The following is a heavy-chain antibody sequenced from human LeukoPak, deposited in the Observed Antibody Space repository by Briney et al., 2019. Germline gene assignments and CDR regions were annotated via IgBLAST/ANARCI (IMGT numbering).Heavy chain of an antibody. D-gene: IGHD3-16*01. V-gene: IGHV1-69*13. CDR1: GATFSSYA. Sequence: ASVKVSYKASGATFSSYAISWVRQAPGQGREWMGGIIPIFGTANYAQKFQGRVTITADESMSTAYMELSSLRSEDTAVYYCARGWVDPSPGSYYYYYMDVWGKGTTVTVSS. J-gene: IGHJ6*03. CDR2: IIPIFGTA. CDR3: ARGWVDPSPGSYYYYYMDV.